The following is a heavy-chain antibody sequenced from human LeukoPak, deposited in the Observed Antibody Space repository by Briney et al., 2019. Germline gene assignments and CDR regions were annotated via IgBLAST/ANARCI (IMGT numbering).Heavy chain of an antibody. Sequence: GGSLRLSCAASGFTFSSCGMHWVRQAPGKGLEWVAVISYDVKNQYYEDSVKGRFTISRDNSKNTLYLQMNSLRAEDTAVYFCVKEQSSGSYRTADYWGQGTPVTVSS. D-gene: IGHD3-10*01. J-gene: IGHJ4*02. CDR1: GFTFSSCG. V-gene: IGHV3-30*18. CDR3: VKEQSSGSYRTADY. CDR2: ISYDVKNQ.